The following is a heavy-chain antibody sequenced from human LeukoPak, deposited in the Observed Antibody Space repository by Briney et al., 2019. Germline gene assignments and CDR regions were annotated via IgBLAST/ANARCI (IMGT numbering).Heavy chain of an antibody. J-gene: IGHJ6*03. CDR3: ATNNLPIVVDDYYYMDV. V-gene: IGHV5-51*03. CDR1: GSSFTSYW. CDR2: IYPGDSDT. Sequence: GESLKISWKGSGSSFTSYWIGWVRQMPGKGLEWMGIIYPGDSDTRYSPSFQGQVTISADKSISTAYLQWSSLKASDTAMYYCATNNLPIVVDDYYYMDVWGKGTTVTVSS. D-gene: IGHD2-21*01.